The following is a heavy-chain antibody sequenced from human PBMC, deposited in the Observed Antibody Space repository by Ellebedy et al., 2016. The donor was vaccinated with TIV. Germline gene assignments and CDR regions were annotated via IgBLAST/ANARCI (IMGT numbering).Heavy chain of an antibody. J-gene: IGHJ4*02. V-gene: IGHV2-70*17. CDR1: GFSLRTGRLS. D-gene: IGHD2-15*01. CDR3: ARISGGWGFDY. Sequence: SGPTLVKPTQTLTLTCTFSGFSLRTGRLSVSWIRQPPGKALEWLARIDRDADKFYSTSLRTRLTISKDSSENQVVLTMTNMDPEDTATYYCARISGGWGFDYWGQGALVTVSS. CDR2: IDRDADK.